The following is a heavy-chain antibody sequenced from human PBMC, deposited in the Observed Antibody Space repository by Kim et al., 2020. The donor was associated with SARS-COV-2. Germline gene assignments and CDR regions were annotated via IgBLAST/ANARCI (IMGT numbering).Heavy chain of an antibody. Sequence: GGSLRLSCAASGFTFSGSDMHWVRQAPGKGLEWVALISTDGGNTNYAGSVKGRFTISRDNSKKTLYLQMNSLTTEDTAVYYCAKDKYAGANRLDFWGQGTLDTVSS. CDR1: GFTFSGSD. J-gene: IGHJ4*02. V-gene: IGHV3-30*18. CDR2: ISTDGGNT. D-gene: IGHD2-2*01. CDR3: AKDKYAGANRLDF.